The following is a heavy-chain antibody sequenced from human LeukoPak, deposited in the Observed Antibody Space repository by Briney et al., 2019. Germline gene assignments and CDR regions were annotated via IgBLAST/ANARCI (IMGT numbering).Heavy chain of an antibody. CDR3: AKGSDGAGSYRPFDY. Sequence: GGSLRLSCGASGFTLSSATMSWLRQAPGKGLEWVSAINSGGGTTSAESVKGRFTISRDDSKNMLYLQMNSLRAEDTAVYNCAKGSDGAGSYRPFDYWGQGTLVTVSS. CDR1: GFTLSSAT. D-gene: IGHD3-10*01. V-gene: IGHV3-23*01. CDR2: INSGGGTT. J-gene: IGHJ4*02.